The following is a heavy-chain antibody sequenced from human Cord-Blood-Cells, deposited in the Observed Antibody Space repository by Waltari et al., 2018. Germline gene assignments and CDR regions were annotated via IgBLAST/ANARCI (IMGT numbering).Heavy chain of an antibody. CDR2: VIPIFGTA. D-gene: IGHD6-13*01. J-gene: IGHJ4*02. Sequence: QVQLVQSGAEVKKPGFSVKVSCKASGGTFSSYAISWVRQDPGQGLEWMGGVIPIFGTANYSQKFQGRVTITADKSTSTAYMELSSLRSEDTAVYYCARRPLSSSPGITLDYWGQGTLVTVSS. V-gene: IGHV1-69*06. CDR1: GGTFSSYA. CDR3: ARRPLSSSPGITLDY.